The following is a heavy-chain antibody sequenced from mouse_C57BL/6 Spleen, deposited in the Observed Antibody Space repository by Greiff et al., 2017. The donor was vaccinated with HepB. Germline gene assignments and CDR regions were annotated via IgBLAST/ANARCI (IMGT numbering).Heavy chain of an antibody. V-gene: IGHV1-82*01. J-gene: IGHJ2*01. CDR2: IYPGDGDT. CDR3: ARGSADYFDY. Sequence: VKLMESGPELVKPGASVKISCKASGYAFSSSWMNWVKQRPGKGLEWIGRIYPGDGDTNYNGKFKGKATLTADKSSSTAYMQLSSLTSEDSAVYFCARGSADYFDYWGQGTTLTVSS. CDR1: GYAFSSSW. D-gene: IGHD3-2*02.